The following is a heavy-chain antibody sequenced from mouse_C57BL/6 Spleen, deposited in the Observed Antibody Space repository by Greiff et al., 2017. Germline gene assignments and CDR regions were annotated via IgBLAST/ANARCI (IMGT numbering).Heavy chain of an antibody. J-gene: IGHJ3*01. V-gene: IGHV1-59*01. CDR3: AREGYDYETY. CDR1: GYTFTSYW. Sequence: QVQLQQPGAELVRPGTSVKLSCKASGYTFTSYWMHWVKQRPGQGLEWIGVIDPSDSYTNYNQKFKGKATLTVDTSSSTAYMQRSSLTSEDSAVYYCAREGYDYETYWGQGTLVTVSA. CDR2: IDPSDSYT. D-gene: IGHD2-4*01.